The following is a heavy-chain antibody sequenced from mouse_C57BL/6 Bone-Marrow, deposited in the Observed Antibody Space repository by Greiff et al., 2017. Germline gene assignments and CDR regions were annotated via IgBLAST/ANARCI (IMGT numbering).Heavy chain of an antibody. D-gene: IGHD4-1*01. CDR3: ASGTWFAY. CDR2: INPNNGGT. Sequence: EVQLQQSGPELVKPGASVKISCKASGYTFTDYYMNWVKQSPGKSLEWIGDINPNNGGTSYNQKFKGKATLTVDKSSSTAYMELRSLTSEDSAVYCCASGTWFAYWGQGTLVTVSA. V-gene: IGHV1-26*01. CDR1: GYTFTDYY. J-gene: IGHJ3*01.